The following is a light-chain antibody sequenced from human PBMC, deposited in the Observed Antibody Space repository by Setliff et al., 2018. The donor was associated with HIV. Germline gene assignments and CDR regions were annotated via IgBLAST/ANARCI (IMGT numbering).Light chain of an antibody. CDR3: SSXXXXSXXXX. V-gene: IGLV2-8*01. Sequence: QPPSAXXSPGQSVTISCTGTSSDIGDLNYVSWYQQHPXXAPKLMIYEXXKRPSGVPGRXSGSKSXXXXSLPVXXXQASXEADFYCSSXXXXSXXXXFGGGTKVTVL. J-gene: IGLJ2*01. CDR1: SSDIGDLNY. CDR2: EXX.